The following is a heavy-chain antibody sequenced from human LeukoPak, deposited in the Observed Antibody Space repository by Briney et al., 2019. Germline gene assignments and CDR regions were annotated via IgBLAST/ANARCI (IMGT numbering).Heavy chain of an antibody. V-gene: IGHV1-69*13. Sequence: ASVKVSCKASGGTFSSYAISWVRQAPGQGLEWMGGIIPIFGTVNYAQKFQGRVTITADESTSTAYMELSSLRSEDTAVYYCASSGYSYASWYNWFDPWGQGTLVTVSS. J-gene: IGHJ5*02. CDR2: IIPIFGTV. CDR1: GGTFSSYA. D-gene: IGHD5-18*01. CDR3: ASSGYSYASWYNWFDP.